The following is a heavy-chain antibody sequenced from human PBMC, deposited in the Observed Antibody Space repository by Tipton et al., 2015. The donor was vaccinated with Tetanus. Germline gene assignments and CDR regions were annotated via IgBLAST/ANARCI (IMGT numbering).Heavy chain of an antibody. V-gene: IGHV1-46*01. Sequence: QSGPEVKKPGASVEVSCKASGYTFTSYYMHWVRQAPGQGLEWMGIINPSGGSTNYAQKFQERVTITRDMSTTTVSMELSSLRSEDTAVYYCAGWTYYYGPGSYYTSPNFDYWGQGTRVTVSS. J-gene: IGHJ4*02. CDR1: GYTFTSYY. CDR2: INPSGGST. CDR3: AGWTYYYGPGSYYTSPNFDY. D-gene: IGHD3-10*01.